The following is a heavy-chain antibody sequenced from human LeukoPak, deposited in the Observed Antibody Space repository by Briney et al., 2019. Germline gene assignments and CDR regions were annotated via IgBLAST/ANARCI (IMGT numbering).Heavy chain of an antibody. CDR1: GFSFRITW. Sequence: GGSLRLSCAASGFSFRITWMHWVRQPPGQGLVWVARITSDGTSTSYAESVKGRFTISRDNSKNTLYLQINSLRAEDTAVYYCARDWYHDIDYWGQGPLVTVSS. J-gene: IGHJ4*02. CDR2: ITSDGTST. D-gene: IGHD2-2*01. V-gene: IGHV3-74*03. CDR3: ARDWYHDIDY.